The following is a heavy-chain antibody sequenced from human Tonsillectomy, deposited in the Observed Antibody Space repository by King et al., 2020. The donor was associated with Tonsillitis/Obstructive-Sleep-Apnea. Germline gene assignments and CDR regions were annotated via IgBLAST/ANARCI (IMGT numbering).Heavy chain of an antibody. J-gene: IGHJ4*02. CDR2: ISSSSSTI. CDR1: GFTFSSYS. CDR3: ARGNCTSTSSSMGY. D-gene: IGHD2-2*01. Sequence: VQLVESGGGLVQPGGSLRLSCAASGFTFSSYSMNWVRQAPGKGLEWVSYISSSSSTIYYADSVKGRFTISRDNAKKSLHLQMNSLRDEDTAVYYCARGNCTSTSSSMGYWGQGTLVTVSS. V-gene: IGHV3-48*02.